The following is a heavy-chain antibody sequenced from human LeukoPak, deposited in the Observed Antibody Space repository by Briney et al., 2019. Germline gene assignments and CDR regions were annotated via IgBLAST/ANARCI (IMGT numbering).Heavy chain of an antibody. CDR1: GLTVSSNH. J-gene: IGHJ6*02. D-gene: IGHD2-2*01. CDR2: IYSGGST. CDR3: ASSPAYCSSTSCYYYYYGMDV. Sequence: GGSLRLSCAASGLTVSSNHMNWVRQAPGKGLEWVSVIYSGGSTYYADSVKGRFTISRDNSKNTLYLQMNSLRAEDTAVYYCASSPAYCSSTSCYYYYYGMDVWGQGTTVTVSS. V-gene: IGHV3-53*01.